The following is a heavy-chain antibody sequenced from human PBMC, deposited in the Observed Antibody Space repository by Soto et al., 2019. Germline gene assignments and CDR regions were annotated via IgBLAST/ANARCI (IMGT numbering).Heavy chain of an antibody. V-gene: IGHV1-8*01. CDR2: MNPNSGNT. D-gene: IGHD3-16*02. J-gene: IGHJ5*02. CDR3: ARGDYVWGSYRPFWFDP. Sequence: GASVKVSCKASGYTFTSYDINWVRQATGQGLEWMGWMNPNSGNTGYAQKFQGGVTMIRNTSISTAYMELSSLRSEDTAVYYCARGDYVWGSYRPFWFDPWGQGTLVTVSS. CDR1: GYTFTSYD.